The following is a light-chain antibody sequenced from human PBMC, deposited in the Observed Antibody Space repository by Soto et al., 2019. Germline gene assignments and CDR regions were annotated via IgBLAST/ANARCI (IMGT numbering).Light chain of an antibody. CDR2: DAS. CDR3: QQRSNWPLT. J-gene: IGKJ4*01. V-gene: IGKV3-11*01. CDR1: QSVSSY. Sequence: EIVLTQSPATLSLSPGERATLSCRASQSVSSYLAWYQRKPGQAPRLLIYDASNRATGIPARFSGSGSGTEFTLTISSLEPEDFAVYYCQQRSNWPLTFGGGSKVEIK.